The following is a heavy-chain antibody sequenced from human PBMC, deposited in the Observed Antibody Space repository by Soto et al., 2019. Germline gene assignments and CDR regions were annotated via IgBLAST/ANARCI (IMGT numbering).Heavy chain of an antibody. D-gene: IGHD3-3*01. J-gene: IGHJ6*02. Sequence: QPGGSLRLSCAASGFTFSSYGMHWVRQAPGKGLEWVAVIWYDGSNKYYADSVKGRFTISRDNSKNTLYLQMNSLRAEDTAVYYCARERDNRTTYYDFYEDYYGMDVWGQGTTVTVSS. CDR1: GFTFSSYG. CDR2: IWYDGSNK. V-gene: IGHV3-33*01. CDR3: ARERDNRTTYYDFYEDYYGMDV.